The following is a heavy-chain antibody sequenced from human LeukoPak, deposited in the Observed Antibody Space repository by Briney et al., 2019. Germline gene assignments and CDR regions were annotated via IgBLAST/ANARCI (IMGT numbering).Heavy chain of an antibody. CDR1: GFTFSSYA. J-gene: IGHJ4*02. V-gene: IGHV3-30-3*02. D-gene: IGHD1-26*01. CDR2: ISYDGSNK. Sequence: GGSLRLSCAASGFTFSSYAMHWVRQAPGKGLEWVAVISYDGSNKYYADSVKGRFTISRDNSKNTLYLQMNSLRAEDTAIYYCAKMAATAQGYWGQGTLVTVSS. CDR3: AKMAATAQGY.